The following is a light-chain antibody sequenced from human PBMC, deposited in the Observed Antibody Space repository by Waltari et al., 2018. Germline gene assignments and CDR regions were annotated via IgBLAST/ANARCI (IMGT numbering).Light chain of an antibody. CDR1: RTDVGVYKY. CDR2: DVS. V-gene: IGLV2-11*01. CDR3: CSYAGGVV. J-gene: IGLJ2*01. Sequence: QSALTQPRSVSGSPGQSVTISCPGSRTDVGVYKYASWYQQHPGKAPKLMIDDVSKRPSGVPDRFSGSKSGNTASLTISGLQAEDEADYYCCSYAGGVVFGGGTKVTVL.